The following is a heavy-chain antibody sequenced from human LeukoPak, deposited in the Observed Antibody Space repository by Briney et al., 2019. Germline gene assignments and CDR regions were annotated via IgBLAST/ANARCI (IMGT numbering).Heavy chain of an antibody. V-gene: IGHV3-23*01. CDR1: GFTFRNYG. CDR2: VSDSGTSA. Sequence: PGGSLRLSCAASGFTFRNYGMSWVRQAPGKGLEWVSVVSDSGTSAYYADSVKGRFTISRDNSKNTLYLQMNSLRAEDTAVYYCSRHEALPGDYWGQGTLVTVSS. D-gene: IGHD5-24*01. CDR3: SRHEALPGDY. J-gene: IGHJ4*02.